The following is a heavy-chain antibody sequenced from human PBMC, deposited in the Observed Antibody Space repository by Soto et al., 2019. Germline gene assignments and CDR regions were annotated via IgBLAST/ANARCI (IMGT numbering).Heavy chain of an antibody. CDR2: IDYSGST. V-gene: IGHV4-31*03. J-gene: IGHJ5*02. CDR1: DGSINSGGYY. Sequence: PSETLSLTCTVSDGSINSGGYYWTWIRQHPEKGLEWIGHIDYSGSTSHNPSLKSRLTISVDISKNQFSLKLNSVTAADTAVYYCARGVTDRSSWFAPWGQGTLVTVSS. D-gene: IGHD2-2*01. CDR3: ARGVTDRSSWFAP.